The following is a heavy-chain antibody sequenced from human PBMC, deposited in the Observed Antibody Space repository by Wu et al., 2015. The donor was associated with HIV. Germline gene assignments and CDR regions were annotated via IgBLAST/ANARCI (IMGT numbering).Heavy chain of an antibody. CDR2: IIPIFGTA. CDR1: GGTFSSYA. CDR3: ARAIVGXIDPSVGAFDI. D-gene: IGHD1-26*01. Sequence: QVQLLQSGAEVKKPGSSVKVSCKASGGTFSSYAISWVRQAPGQGLEWMGGIIPIFGTANYAQKFQGRVTITTDESTSTAYMELSSLRSEDTAVYYCARAIVGXIDPSVGAFDIWGQGTMVTVSS. V-gene: IGHV1-69*05. J-gene: IGHJ3*02.